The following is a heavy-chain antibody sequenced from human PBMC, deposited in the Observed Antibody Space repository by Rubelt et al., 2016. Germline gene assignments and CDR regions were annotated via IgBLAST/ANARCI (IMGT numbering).Heavy chain of an antibody. Sequence: VQLLESGGGLVQPGGSLILSCVASGFTFSSYGMRWIRQAPGKGLEWIGEINHSGSTNYNPSLKSRVTISVDTSKNQCSRKRSSVTAAVTAVYYCARSRIAVAGTGLYYYYYGMDVWGQGTTVTVSS. J-gene: IGHJ6*02. CDR3: ARSRIAVAGTGLYYYYYGMDV. V-gene: IGHV4-34*01. D-gene: IGHD6-19*01. CDR2: INHSGST. CDR1: GFTFSSYG.